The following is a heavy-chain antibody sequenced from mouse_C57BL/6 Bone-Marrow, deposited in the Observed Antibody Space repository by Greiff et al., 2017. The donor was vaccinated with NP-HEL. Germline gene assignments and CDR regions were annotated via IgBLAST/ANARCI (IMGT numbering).Heavy chain of an antibody. CDR1: GFTFSDYY. Sequence: EVQLVESEGGLVQPGSSMKLSCTASGFTFSDYYMAWVRQVPEKGLEWVANINYDGSSTYYLDSLKSRFIISRDNAKNILYLQMSSLKSEDTATYYCAREDYYGSLYYAMDYWGQGTSVTVSS. J-gene: IGHJ4*01. CDR3: AREDYYGSLYYAMDY. V-gene: IGHV5-16*01. D-gene: IGHD1-1*01. CDR2: INYDGSST.